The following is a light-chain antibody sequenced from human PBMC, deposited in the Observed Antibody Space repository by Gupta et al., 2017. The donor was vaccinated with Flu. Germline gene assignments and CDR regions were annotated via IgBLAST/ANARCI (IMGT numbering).Light chain of an antibody. Sequence: DIQRTVAAPSLSASVGDRVTITCQASQDISNYLNWYQQKPGKAPKLLIYDASNLETGVPSRFSGSGSGTDFTFTLRSLQPEDIATYYCQQYGAFGGGTKVEIK. CDR3: QQYGA. CDR1: QDISNY. CDR2: DAS. V-gene: IGKV1-33*01. J-gene: IGKJ4*01.